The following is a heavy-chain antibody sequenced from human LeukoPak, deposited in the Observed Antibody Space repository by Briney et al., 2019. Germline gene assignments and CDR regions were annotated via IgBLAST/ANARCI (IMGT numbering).Heavy chain of an antibody. J-gene: IGHJ4*02. CDR1: GGTFSNHA. Sequence: ASVTVSCTASGGTFSNHAVSWVRQAPGQGLEWMGVIIPISSTATYAQNFQGRVTITSDEYTSTVYMELSRLTSEDTAVYYCARWAGESTIWYPALFDYWGQGTLVTVSS. CDR2: IIPISSTA. CDR3: ARWAGESTIWYPALFDY. D-gene: IGHD6-13*01. V-gene: IGHV1-69*13.